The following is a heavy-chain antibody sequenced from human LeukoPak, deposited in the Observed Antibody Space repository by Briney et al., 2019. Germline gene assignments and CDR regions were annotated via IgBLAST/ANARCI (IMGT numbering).Heavy chain of an antibody. V-gene: IGHV3-30-3*01. CDR1: GFTFSSYF. Sequence: RSLRLSCEASGFTFSSYFMHWVRQAPGKGLEWVAVIASDGSHTFYVESVKGRFTISRDNSKNTLYLQMNSLRAEDRAVYYCARATMVRGVISLFDYWGQGTLVTVSS. CDR3: ARATMVRGVISLFDY. CDR2: IASDGSHT. D-gene: IGHD3-10*01. J-gene: IGHJ4*02.